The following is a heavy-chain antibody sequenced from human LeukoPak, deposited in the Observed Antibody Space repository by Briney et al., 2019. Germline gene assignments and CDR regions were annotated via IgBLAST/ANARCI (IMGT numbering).Heavy chain of an antibody. J-gene: IGHJ5*02. D-gene: IGHD6-19*01. CDR2: IYPGGSDT. CDR3: ARGTVAAGFWFDP. Sequence: GESLKISCKGSGYSFTSYWIGWVRQMPGKGLEWMGIIYPGGSDTRYSPPFQGQVTISADKSISTAYLQWSSLKASDTAMYYCARGTVAAGFWFDPWGQGTLVTVSS. V-gene: IGHV5-51*01. CDR1: GYSFTSYW.